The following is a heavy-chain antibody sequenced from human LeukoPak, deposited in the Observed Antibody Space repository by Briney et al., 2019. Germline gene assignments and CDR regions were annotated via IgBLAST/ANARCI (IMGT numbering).Heavy chain of an antibody. J-gene: IGHJ4*02. CDR3: ASYDFWSGYNRKFDY. V-gene: IGHV3-21*01. Sequence: GSLRLSCAASGFTFSIHWMTWVRQAPGKGLEWVSSISSSSSYIYYADSVKGRFTISRDNAKNSLYLQMNSLRAEDTAVYYCASYDFWSGYNRKFDYWGQGTLVTVSS. CDR1: GFTFSIHW. CDR2: ISSSSSYI. D-gene: IGHD3-3*01.